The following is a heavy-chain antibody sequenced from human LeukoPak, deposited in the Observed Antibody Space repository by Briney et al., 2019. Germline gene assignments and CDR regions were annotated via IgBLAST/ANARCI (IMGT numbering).Heavy chain of an antibody. D-gene: IGHD3-10*01. Sequence: SETLSLTCTVSGGSIRSSTYYWGWVRQPPGTGLEWVGSFYYSGGTYYNPSLKSRVTISVDTSKNQFSLKLSSVTAPDTAVYYCAIHHYGSGSLNRGWFDPWGQGTLVTVSS. CDR2: FYYSGGT. CDR3: AIHHYGSGSLNRGWFDP. V-gene: IGHV4-39*01. J-gene: IGHJ5*02. CDR1: GGSIRSSTYY.